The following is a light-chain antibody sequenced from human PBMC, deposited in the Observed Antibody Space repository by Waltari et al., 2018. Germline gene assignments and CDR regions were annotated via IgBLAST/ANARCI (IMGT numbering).Light chain of an antibody. CDR2: DVT. Sequence: QSALTQPASVSGSPGQPITISCTATSSDFGANKYVSWYQQHPGNAPKVVIYDVTARPPGVSNRFSGSKSGSTASLTISGLQTEDEADYYCSSRTNSITWVFGGGTKVTVL. V-gene: IGLV2-14*03. CDR3: SSRTNSITWV. CDR1: SSDFGANKY. J-gene: IGLJ3*02.